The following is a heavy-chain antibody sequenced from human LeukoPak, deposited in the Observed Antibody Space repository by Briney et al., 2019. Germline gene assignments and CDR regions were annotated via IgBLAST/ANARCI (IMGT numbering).Heavy chain of an antibody. CDR2: INPNTGGT. J-gene: IGHJ4*02. D-gene: IGHD3-10*01. CDR1: GYTFTGYY. CDR3: APGPMIRGVPYFDY. V-gene: IGHV1-2*02. Sequence: ASVKVSCKASGYTFTGYYMHWVRQAPGQGLEWMGWINPNTGGTNYAQKFQGRVTMTRDTSISTAYMELSRLRSDGTAVYYCAPGPMIRGVPYFDYWGQGTLVTVSS.